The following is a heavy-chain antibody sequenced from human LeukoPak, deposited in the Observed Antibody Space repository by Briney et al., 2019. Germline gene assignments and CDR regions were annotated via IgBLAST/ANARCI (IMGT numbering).Heavy chain of an antibody. Sequence: PSETLSLTCTVSGGSISRYYWSWIRQPPGKGLELTGHIHSTGNTFYNPSLKSRVTISLDTSRNQFSLRLSSVTAADTAVYYCARFSSGCSTASCYLDYWGQGTLVTVSS. D-gene: IGHD2-2*01. CDR3: ARFSSGCSTASCYLDY. J-gene: IGHJ4*02. CDR1: GGSISRYY. V-gene: IGHV4-59*01. CDR2: IHSTGNT.